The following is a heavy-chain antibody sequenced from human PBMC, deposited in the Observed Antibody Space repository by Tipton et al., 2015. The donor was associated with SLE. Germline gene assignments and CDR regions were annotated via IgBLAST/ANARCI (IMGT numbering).Heavy chain of an antibody. D-gene: IGHD3-3*01. Sequence: TLSLTCAVSGGSITSGTYHWTWIRQPAGKGLEWIGRMYGSGSPTHYNPSLESRVTMSVDTSQNQFSLKLTSVTAADTAVYYCARIRPGHGDPFDFWGQGALVTVSS. CDR1: GGSITSGTYH. V-gene: IGHV4-61*02. J-gene: IGHJ4*02. CDR2: MYGSGSP. CDR3: ARIRPGHGDPFDF.